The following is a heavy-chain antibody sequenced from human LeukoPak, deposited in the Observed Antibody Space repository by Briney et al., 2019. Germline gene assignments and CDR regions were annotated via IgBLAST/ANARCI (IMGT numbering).Heavy chain of an antibody. J-gene: IGHJ6*02. CDR2: IWYDGSNK. Sequence: PGGSLRLSCAASGFTFSSYGMHWVRQAPGKGLEWVAVIWYDGSNKYYADSVKGRFTISRDNAKNSLYLQMNSLRAEDTAVYYCARYLARGGYGMDVWGQGTTVTVSS. CDR3: ARYLARGGYGMDV. CDR1: GFTFSSYG. V-gene: IGHV3-33*01. D-gene: IGHD3-3*02.